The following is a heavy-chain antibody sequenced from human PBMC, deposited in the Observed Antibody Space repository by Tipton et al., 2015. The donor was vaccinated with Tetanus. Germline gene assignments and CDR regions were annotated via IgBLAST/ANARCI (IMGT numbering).Heavy chain of an antibody. V-gene: IGHV4-31*03. J-gene: IGHJ5*02. Sequence: TLSLTCTVSGDSLSRGGYFLNWVRPRPGEGPGWVGYIYYSGDTYLNPSLESRVSMSVDTSKNQFSPKLTSVTAADAAVYYCARDQGGGRVVRLNWLDPWGQGTLVTVSS. D-gene: IGHD6-6*01. CDR3: ARDQGGGRVVRLNWLDP. CDR2: IYYSGDT. CDR1: GDSLSRGGYF.